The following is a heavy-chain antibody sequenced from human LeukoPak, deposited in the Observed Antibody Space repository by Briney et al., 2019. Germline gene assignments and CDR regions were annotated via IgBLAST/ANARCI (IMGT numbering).Heavy chain of an antibody. Sequence: SSVKVSCKASGGTFSSYAISWVRQAPGQGLEWMGRIIPIFGTANYAQKFQGRVTITTDESTSTAYMELSSLKAEDTAVYYCTRHPDYDSSGYWVTVSYLFDYWGQGTLVTVSS. CDR3: TRHPDYDSSGYWVTVSYLFDY. D-gene: IGHD3-22*01. V-gene: IGHV1-69*05. J-gene: IGHJ4*02. CDR1: GGTFSSYA. CDR2: IIPIFGTA.